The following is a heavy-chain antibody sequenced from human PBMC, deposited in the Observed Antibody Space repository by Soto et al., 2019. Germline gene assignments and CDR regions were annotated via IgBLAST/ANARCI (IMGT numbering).Heavy chain of an antibody. V-gene: IGHV4-34*01. CDR3: ARGLAGTGRWGEY. J-gene: IGHJ4*02. D-gene: IGHD6-13*01. Sequence: SETLSLTCAVYGGSFSGYYWNWIRQPPGKGLEWIGEIIHSGSANYNPSLKSRVTISVDTSKNQFSLRLNSVIAADTAVYYCARGLAGTGRWGEYWGQGILVTVSS. CDR1: GGSFSGYY. CDR2: IIHSGSA.